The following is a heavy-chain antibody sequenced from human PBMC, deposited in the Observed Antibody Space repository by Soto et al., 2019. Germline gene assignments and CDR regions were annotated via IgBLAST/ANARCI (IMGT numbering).Heavy chain of an antibody. CDR3: SGLGVEDVVVIPAALGFDY. V-gene: IGHV4-59*01. CDR2: IFDSGST. D-gene: IGHD2-2*01. CDR1: GGYISSYF. Sequence: QVQLQESGLGLVKPSETLSLTCTVSGGYISSYFWSWIRQPPGKGLEWMGYIFDSGSTNYNPSLKRRVNISVDTYENQFPLKLMSVTAADTAVYYCSGLGVEDVVVIPAALGFDYWGQGTMVTVSS. J-gene: IGHJ4*02.